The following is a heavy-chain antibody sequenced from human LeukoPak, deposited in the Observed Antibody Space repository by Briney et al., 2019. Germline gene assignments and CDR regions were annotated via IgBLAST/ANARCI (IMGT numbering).Heavy chain of an antibody. Sequence: SETLSLTCTVSGGSISSGSYYWSWIRQPAGKGLEWIGRIYTSGSTNYNPSLKSRVTISVGTSKNQFSLKLSSVTAADTAVYYCARLTVVVPAADAFDIWGQGTLVTVSS. J-gene: IGHJ3*02. D-gene: IGHD2-2*01. CDR1: GGSISSGSYY. CDR2: IYTSGST. CDR3: ARLTVVVPAADAFDI. V-gene: IGHV4-61*02.